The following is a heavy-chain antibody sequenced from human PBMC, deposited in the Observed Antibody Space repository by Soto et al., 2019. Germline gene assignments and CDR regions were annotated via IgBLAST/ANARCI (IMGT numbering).Heavy chain of an antibody. Sequence: HPGGSLGLSCAASGFTFSSYGMHWVRQAPGKGLEWVAVIWYDGSNKYYADSVKGRFTISRDNSKNTLYLQMNSLRAEDTAVYYCARDSGQWLVRAPLGYWGQGTLVTVSS. V-gene: IGHV3-33*01. CDR1: GFTFSSYG. CDR3: ARDSGQWLVRAPLGY. D-gene: IGHD6-19*01. J-gene: IGHJ4*02. CDR2: IWYDGSNK.